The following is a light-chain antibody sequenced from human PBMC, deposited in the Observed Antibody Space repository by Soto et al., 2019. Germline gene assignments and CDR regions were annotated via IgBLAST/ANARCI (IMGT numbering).Light chain of an antibody. Sequence: EIVMTQSPATLSVSPGERATLSCRASQSVSSNLAWYQQKPGQAPSLLLYGASTRATGIPARFSGSGSGTEFTLTISSLQSEDFAVYYCQQYNNWPPLTFGQGTRLEIK. J-gene: IGKJ5*01. CDR2: GAS. CDR1: QSVSSN. CDR3: QQYNNWPPLT. V-gene: IGKV3-15*01.